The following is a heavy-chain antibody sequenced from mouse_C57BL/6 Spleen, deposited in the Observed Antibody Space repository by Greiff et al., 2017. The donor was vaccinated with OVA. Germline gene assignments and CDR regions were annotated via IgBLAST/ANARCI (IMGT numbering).Heavy chain of an antibody. CDR3: TSSGYDANWYFDV. CDR1: GYTFTDYE. CDR2: IDPETGGT. D-gene: IGHD2-2*01. J-gene: IGHJ1*03. Sequence: QVQLQQSGAELVRPGASVTLSCKASGYTFTDYEMHWVKQTPVHGLEWIGAIDPETGGTAYNQKFKGKAILTADKSSSTAYMELRSLTSEDSAVYDCTSSGYDANWYFDVWGTGTTVTVSS. V-gene: IGHV1-15*01.